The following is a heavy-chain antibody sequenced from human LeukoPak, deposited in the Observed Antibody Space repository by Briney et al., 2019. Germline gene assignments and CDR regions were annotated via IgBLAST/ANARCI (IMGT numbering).Heavy chain of an antibody. D-gene: IGHD1-1*01. CDR2: IIPIFGTA. V-gene: IGHV1-69*01. CDR3: ARDSMYTHSNVSDYNYYYMDV. J-gene: IGHJ6*03. Sequence: SVKVSCKSSAAAFTNCAISWVRQAPGQGLEWMGGIIPIFGTADYAQNFQGRVTITADESTSTAYMELNSLRSDDTAVYYCARDSMYTHSNVSDYNYYYMDVWGKGTAVTVSS. CDR1: AAAFTNCA.